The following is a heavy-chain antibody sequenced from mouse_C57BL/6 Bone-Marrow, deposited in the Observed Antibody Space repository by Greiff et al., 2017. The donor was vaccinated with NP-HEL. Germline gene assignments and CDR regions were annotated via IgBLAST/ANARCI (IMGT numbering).Heavy chain of an antibody. CDR3: ARRPPYYAMDY. Sequence: QVQLQQSGPELVKPGASVKISCKASGYAFSSSWMNWVKQRPGKGLEWIGRIYPGDGDTNYNGKFKGKATLTADKSSSTAYVQLSSLTSEDSAVYFCARRPPYYAMDYWGQGTSVTVSS. V-gene: IGHV1-82*01. CDR1: GYAFSSSW. CDR2: IYPGDGDT. J-gene: IGHJ4*01.